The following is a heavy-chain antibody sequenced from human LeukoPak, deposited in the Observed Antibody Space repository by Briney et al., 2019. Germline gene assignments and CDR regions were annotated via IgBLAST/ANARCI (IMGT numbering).Heavy chain of an antibody. CDR1: GFTFSSYA. CDR2: IRGSGGST. CDR3: AHVRTYFDRLPVDY. D-gene: IGHD3-9*01. V-gene: IGHV3-23*01. Sequence: GGSLRLSCAASGFTFSSYAMSWVRQARGEGLEWVSAIRGSGGSTYYADSVKVRFTISRDNSKNTLYLQMNSLIADDTPLYCRAHVRTYFDRLPVDYWGQGTLVTVSS. J-gene: IGHJ4*02.